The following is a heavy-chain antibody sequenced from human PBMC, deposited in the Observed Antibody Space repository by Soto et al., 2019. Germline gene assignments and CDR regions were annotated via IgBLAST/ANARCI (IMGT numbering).Heavy chain of an antibody. CDR1: GGSISSGGYY. V-gene: IGHV4-30-4*08. J-gene: IGHJ4*02. CDR2: IYYSGST. D-gene: IGHD3-3*01. Sequence: SETLSLTCTVSGGSISSGGYYWSWIRQHPGKGLEWIGYIYYSGSTYHNPSLESRVTISVDTSKNQFSLKLSSVTAADTAVYYCATSTPEYDFWSGYYSDWGQGTLVTVSS. CDR3: ATSTPEYDFWSGYYSD.